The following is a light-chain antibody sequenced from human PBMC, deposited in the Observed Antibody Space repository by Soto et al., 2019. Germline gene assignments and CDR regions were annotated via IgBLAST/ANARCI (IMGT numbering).Light chain of an antibody. CDR1: QSISSY. CDR3: QQSYSGPLT. J-gene: IGKJ4*01. Sequence: DIQMTQSPSSLSASVGDRVTITCRASQSISSYLNWYQQKLGKAPKVLIYAASSLQSGVPSRFSGIGSGTDFTLSISSLQPEDFATYYCQQSYSGPLTFGGGTKVDIK. V-gene: IGKV1-39*01. CDR2: AAS.